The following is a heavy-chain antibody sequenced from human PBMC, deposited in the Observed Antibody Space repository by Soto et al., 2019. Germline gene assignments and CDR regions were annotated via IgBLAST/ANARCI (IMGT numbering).Heavy chain of an antibody. CDR1: GGSINNYY. CDR2: IYYSGST. D-gene: IGHD2-15*01. Sequence: SETLSLTCTVSGGSINNYYWSWIRQPPGKGLEFIGYIYYSGSTNHNPSLKGRVTISVDTSKNQFSLKLTSVTAADTAVYYCARAGYLGYCSGGSCSMPDYWGQGSLVTVSS. V-gene: IGHV4-59*01. J-gene: IGHJ4*02. CDR3: ARAGYLGYCSGGSCSMPDY.